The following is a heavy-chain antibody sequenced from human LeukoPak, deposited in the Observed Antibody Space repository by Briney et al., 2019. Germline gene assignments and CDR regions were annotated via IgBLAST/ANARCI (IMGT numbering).Heavy chain of an antibody. Sequence: GGSLRLSCAASGFTFSSYAMSWVRQAPGKGLEWVAVISYDGSNKYYADSVKGRFTISRDNSKNTLYLQMNSLRAEDTAVYYCARLRGIAVAGTGYWGQGTLVTVSS. D-gene: IGHD6-19*01. V-gene: IGHV3-30-3*01. CDR2: ISYDGSNK. J-gene: IGHJ4*02. CDR1: GFTFSSYA. CDR3: ARLRGIAVAGTGY.